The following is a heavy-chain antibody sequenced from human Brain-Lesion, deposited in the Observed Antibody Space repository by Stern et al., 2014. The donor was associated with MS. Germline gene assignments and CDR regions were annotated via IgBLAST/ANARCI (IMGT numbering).Heavy chain of an antibody. V-gene: IGHV3-23*04. D-gene: IGHD1-14*01. CDR3: ASRTRYYGMDV. CDR2: ISASGGST. CDR1: GFSFSNYA. J-gene: IGHJ6*02. Sequence: EVQLVESGGGLVQPGGSLRLACAASGFSFSNYAMTWVRQAPGKGLEWVSGISASGGSTDHADYVKVRFTIFRDNSKNTVYLRMNGLRGEDTAVYYCASRTRYYGMDVWGQGTTVTVSS.